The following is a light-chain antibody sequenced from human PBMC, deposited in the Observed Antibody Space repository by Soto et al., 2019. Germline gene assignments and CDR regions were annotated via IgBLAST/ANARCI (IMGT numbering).Light chain of an antibody. CDR1: SSDVGSYDL. Sequence: QSVLTQPASVSGSPGQSITISCTGSSSDVGSYDLVSWYQQHPGKAPKLIIHEATKRPSGVSNRFSGSKSGNTASLTISGLQADDEADYYCCSYAGSGTYVFGIGTKVTVL. V-gene: IGLV2-23*01. CDR3: CSYAGSGTYV. CDR2: EAT. J-gene: IGLJ1*01.